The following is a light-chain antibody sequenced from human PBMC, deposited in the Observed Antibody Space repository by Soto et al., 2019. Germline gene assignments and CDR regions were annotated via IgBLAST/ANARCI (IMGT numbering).Light chain of an antibody. CDR2: AAS. Sequence: DIQMTQSPSSLSASVGDRVSITCRASQRIITYLNWYQQKPGKAPRILIYAASSLQSGVPSRFSGSGSGTDFTLIISSLQPEDCATYYCQQSYSTPLTFGGGTKVEIK. V-gene: IGKV1-39*01. CDR1: QRIITY. J-gene: IGKJ4*01. CDR3: QQSYSTPLT.